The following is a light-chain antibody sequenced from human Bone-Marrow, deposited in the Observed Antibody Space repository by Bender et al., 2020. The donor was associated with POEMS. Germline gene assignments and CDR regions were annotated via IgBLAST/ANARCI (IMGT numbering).Light chain of an antibody. CDR3: QAWETYSGI. Sequence: SYEVTQPPSVSVSPGQTASITCSGDDLGDKYVAWYQQKPGQSPVLVIYQDTKRPSGIPERFSGSNSGNTATLTISGTQALDEADYYCQAWETYSGIFGGGTQLTVL. CDR1: DLGDKY. J-gene: IGLJ2*01. CDR2: QDT. V-gene: IGLV3-1*01.